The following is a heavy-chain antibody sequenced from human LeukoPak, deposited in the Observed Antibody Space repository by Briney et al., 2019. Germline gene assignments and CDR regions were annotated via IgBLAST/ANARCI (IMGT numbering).Heavy chain of an antibody. J-gene: IGHJ4*02. D-gene: IGHD5-12*01. V-gene: IGHV4-31*11. CDR1: GGSISSGGYY. CDR2: IYYSGST. CDR3: ARGLVATHFDY. Sequence: SETLSLTCAVSGGSISSGGYYWSWIRQHPGKGLEWIGYIYYSGSTYYNPSLKSRVTISVDTSKNQFSLKLSSVTAADTAVYYCARGLVATHFDYWGQGTLVTVSS.